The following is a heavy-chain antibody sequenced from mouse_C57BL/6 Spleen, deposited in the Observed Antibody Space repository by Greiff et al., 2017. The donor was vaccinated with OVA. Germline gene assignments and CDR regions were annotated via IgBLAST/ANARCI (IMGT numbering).Heavy chain of an antibody. J-gene: IGHJ4*01. Sequence: VQLVESGAELARPGASVKLSCKASGYTFTSYGISWVKQRTGQGLEWIGEIYPRSGNTYYNEKFKGKATLTADKSSSTAYMELRSLTSEDSAVYFCARGGEGAMDYWGQGTSVTVSS. CDR1: GYTFTSYG. CDR2: IYPRSGNT. V-gene: IGHV1-81*01. CDR3: ARGGEGAMDY.